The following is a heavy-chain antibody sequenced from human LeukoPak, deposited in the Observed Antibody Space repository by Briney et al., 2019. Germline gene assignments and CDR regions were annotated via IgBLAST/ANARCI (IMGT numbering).Heavy chain of an antibody. CDR1: GGTFSSYA. D-gene: IGHD2-21*02. V-gene: IGHV1-69*13. CDR2: IIPIFGTA. CDR3: ARYCGGDCYSGFDY. Sequence: ASVTVSCKASGGTFSSYAISWVRQAPGQGLEWMGGIIPIFGTANYAQKFQGRVTITADESTSTAYMELSSLRSEDTAVYYCARYCGGDCYSGFDYWGQGTPVTVSS. J-gene: IGHJ4*02.